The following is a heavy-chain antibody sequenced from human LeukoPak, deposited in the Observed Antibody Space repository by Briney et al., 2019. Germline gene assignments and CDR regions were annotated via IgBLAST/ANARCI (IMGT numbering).Heavy chain of an antibody. Sequence: ASVKVSCKASGYTFTSYAMHWVRQAPGQRLEWMGWINAGNGNTKYSQKFQGRVTITRDTSASTAYMELSSLRSEDTAVYYCAGDYYDSIEGFYGMDVWGQGTTVTVSS. CDR3: AGDYYDSIEGFYGMDV. CDR1: GYTFTSYA. V-gene: IGHV1-3*01. CDR2: INAGNGNT. J-gene: IGHJ6*02. D-gene: IGHD3-22*01.